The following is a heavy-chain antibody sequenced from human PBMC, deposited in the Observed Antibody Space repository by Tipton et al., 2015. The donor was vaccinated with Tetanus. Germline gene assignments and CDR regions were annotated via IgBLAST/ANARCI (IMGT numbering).Heavy chain of an antibody. Sequence: QLVQSGAEVKPPGASVKVSCKASGYTFAHYGLNWVRQAPGQGLEWVGWIDPNSGDTIYAQNFQGRVTMTRDTSISTVYMELSRLRSDDTAVYYCARDRGDYIYYGMDVWGPGTTVTVSS. CDR2: IDPNSGDT. J-gene: IGHJ6*02. CDR3: ARDRGDYIYYGMDV. CDR1: GYTFAHYG. D-gene: IGHD3-22*01. V-gene: IGHV1-2*02.